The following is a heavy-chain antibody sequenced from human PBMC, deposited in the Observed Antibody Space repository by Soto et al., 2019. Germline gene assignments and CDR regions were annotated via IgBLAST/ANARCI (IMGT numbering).Heavy chain of an antibody. CDR2: IYWDDDK. CDR1: GFSLSTYHMG. Sequence: QITLKESGPTLVRPAQTLTLTCDFSGFSLSTYHMGVAWIRQPPGKALEWLALIYWDDDKRYSPSLKDGLAISKDTSSNQVVLTITNIDPGDSATYFCAHAGDYDLLTFDHWGPGTLVTVSS. CDR3: AHAGDYDLLTFDH. J-gene: IGHJ4*02. V-gene: IGHV2-5*02. D-gene: IGHD4-17*01.